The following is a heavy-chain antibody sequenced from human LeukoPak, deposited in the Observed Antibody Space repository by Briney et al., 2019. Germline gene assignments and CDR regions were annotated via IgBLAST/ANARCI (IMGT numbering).Heavy chain of an antibody. V-gene: IGHV1-2*04. CDR1: GYTFTGYY. CDR2: INPNSGGT. D-gene: IGHD3-9*01. J-gene: IGHJ6*02. Sequence: ASVKVSCKASGYTFTGYYMHWVRQAPGQGLEWMGWINPNSGGTNYAQKFQGWVTMTRDTSISTAYMELSRLRSDDTAVYYCARGAHYDILTGYFLWNYYYYGMDVWGQGTTVTVSS. CDR3: ARGAHYDILTGYFLWNYYYYGMDV.